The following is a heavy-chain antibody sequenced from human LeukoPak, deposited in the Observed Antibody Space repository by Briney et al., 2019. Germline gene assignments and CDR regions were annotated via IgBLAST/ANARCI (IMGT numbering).Heavy chain of an antibody. CDR3: ARGEITVENNYYYYFHMDV. CDR1: GGIFSSYA. V-gene: IGHV1-69*13. Sequence: SVKVSCKASGGIFSSYAITWVRQAPGQGLEWMGGIIPMFGTANYAQKFQDRVTITADESTSTAYMELSSLKFEDTAVLYCARGEITVENNYYYYFHMDVWGKGTTVTTSS. D-gene: IGHD4-23*01. J-gene: IGHJ6*03. CDR2: IIPMFGTA.